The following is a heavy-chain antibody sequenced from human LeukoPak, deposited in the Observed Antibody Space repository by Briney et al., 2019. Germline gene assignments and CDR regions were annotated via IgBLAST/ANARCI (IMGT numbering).Heavy chain of an antibody. V-gene: IGHV3-9*01. CDR3: AKDLRPVWFGELSTDY. CDR1: GFTFDDYA. J-gene: IGHJ4*02. CDR2: ISWNSGSI. D-gene: IGHD3-10*01. Sequence: PGRSLRLSCAASGFTFDDYAMHWVRHAPGKGLEWVSGISWNSGSIGYADSVKGRFTISRDNAKNSLYLQMNSLRAEDTALYYCAKDLRPVWFGELSTDYWGQGTLVTVSS.